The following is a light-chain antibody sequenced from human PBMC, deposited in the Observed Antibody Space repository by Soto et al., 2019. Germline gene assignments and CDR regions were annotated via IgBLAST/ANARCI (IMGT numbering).Light chain of an antibody. Sequence: QSVLTQPPSASGSPGQSVTISCTGTSSDVGAYNYVSWYQQHAGKAPKLVIYEVTKRPSGVPDRFSGSKSANTASLTVSGLQAEDVADYYCSSFASSNTWVFGGGTKVTVL. CDR3: SSFASSNTWV. CDR2: EVT. J-gene: IGLJ3*02. V-gene: IGLV2-8*01. CDR1: SSDVGAYNY.